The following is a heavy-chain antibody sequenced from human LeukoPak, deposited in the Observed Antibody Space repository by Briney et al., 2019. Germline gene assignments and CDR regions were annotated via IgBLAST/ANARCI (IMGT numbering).Heavy chain of an antibody. D-gene: IGHD4-17*01. V-gene: IGHV1-69*13. CDR1: GGTFGSYA. J-gene: IGHJ4*02. Sequence: SVKVSCKASGGTFGSYAISWVRQAPGQGLEWMGGIIPIFDTANYAQKFQGRVTITADESTSTAYMELSSLRSEDTAVYYCARDVVDYGDYGDYWGQGTLVTVSS. CDR2: IIPIFDTA. CDR3: ARDVVDYGDYGDY.